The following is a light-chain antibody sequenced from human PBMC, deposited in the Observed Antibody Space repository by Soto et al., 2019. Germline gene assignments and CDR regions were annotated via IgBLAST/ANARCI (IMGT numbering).Light chain of an antibody. Sequence: QSALTQPPSASASPGHSVTISCTGTSSDVGNYNYVSWYQQHPGKAPKLVIFEVNKRPSGVPDRFSGSKSGNTASLTVSGLQAEDEADYYCCSYAGSRTWVFGGGTKLTVL. CDR3: CSYAGSRTWV. CDR1: SSDVGNYNY. V-gene: IGLV2-8*01. CDR2: EVN. J-gene: IGLJ3*02.